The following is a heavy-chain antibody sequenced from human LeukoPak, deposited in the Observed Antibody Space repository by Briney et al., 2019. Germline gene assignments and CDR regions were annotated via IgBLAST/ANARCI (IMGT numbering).Heavy chain of an antibody. Sequence: PSETLSLTCTVPGGSISRYYWSWIRQPPRKGLEWIGYIYYSGSTNYNPSLKSRVTISVATSKDQFSLKLSSVTAADTAVYYCAGDYWGYCSGSSCRYFDYWGQGTLVTVSS. CDR3: AGDYWGYCSGSSCRYFDY. J-gene: IGHJ4*02. CDR2: IYYSGST. D-gene: IGHD2-15*01. CDR1: GGSISRYY. V-gene: IGHV4-59*01.